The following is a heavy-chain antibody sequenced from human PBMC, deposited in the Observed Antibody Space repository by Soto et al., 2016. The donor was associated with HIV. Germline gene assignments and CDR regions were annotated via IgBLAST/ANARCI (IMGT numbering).Heavy chain of an antibody. CDR3: ARTLSSRFDF. Sequence: QVQLVQSGAEVKKPGASVKVSCKASGYSFSGYYMHWVRQAPGQGLEWMGWINPNSGVTNYAQKFQGRVTMTRDISTATVYMEVTSLTLEDTAIYFCARTLSSRFDFWGQGTLVTVSS. CDR1: GYSFSGYY. V-gene: IGHV1-2*02. J-gene: IGHJ4*02. CDR2: INPNSGVT. D-gene: IGHD2-2*01.